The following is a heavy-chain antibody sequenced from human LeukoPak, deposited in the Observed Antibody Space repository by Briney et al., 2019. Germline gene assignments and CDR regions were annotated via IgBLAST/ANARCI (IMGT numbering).Heavy chain of an antibody. V-gene: IGHV3-30*18. CDR3: AKASLELDEEYYYYYYMDA. CDR2: ILYDGSNK. J-gene: IGHJ6*03. Sequence: GGSLRLSCAASGFTFSSYGMHWVRQAPGKGLEWVAVILYDGSNKYYADSVKGRFTISRDNSKNTLFLQMNSLRAEDTAVYYCAKASLELDEEYYYYYYMDAWGKGTTVTVSS. CDR1: GFTFSSYG. D-gene: IGHD1-7*01.